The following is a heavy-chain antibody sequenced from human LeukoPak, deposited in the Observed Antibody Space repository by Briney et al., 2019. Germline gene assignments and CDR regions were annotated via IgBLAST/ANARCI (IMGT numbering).Heavy chain of an antibody. Sequence: GESLKISCKGSGYSFTSYWIGWVRQMPGKGLERMGIIYPGDSDNRYSPSFQGQVTISPDKSISTAYLQWSSLKASDTAMYYCARLGMARGVNYYYGMDVWGQGTTVTVSS. D-gene: IGHD3-10*01. CDR2: IYPGDSDN. V-gene: IGHV5-51*01. CDR3: ARLGMARGVNYYYGMDV. J-gene: IGHJ6*02. CDR1: GYSFTSYW.